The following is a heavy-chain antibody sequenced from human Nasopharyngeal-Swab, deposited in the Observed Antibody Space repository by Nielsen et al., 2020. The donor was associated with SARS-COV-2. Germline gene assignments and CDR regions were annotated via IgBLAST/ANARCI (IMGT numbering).Heavy chain of an antibody. Sequence: GESLKISCAASGFTFRSAWMSWVRQAPGKGLEWVGRVKSKTDGETTDYAAPVKGRFTISRDDSKNTLYLQMDSLKTEDTGVYYCTTFGGPKPWGQGTLVTVSS. D-gene: IGHD4-23*01. V-gene: IGHV3-15*01. CDR3: TTFGGPKP. CDR2: VKSKTDGETT. CDR1: GFTFRSAW. J-gene: IGHJ5*02.